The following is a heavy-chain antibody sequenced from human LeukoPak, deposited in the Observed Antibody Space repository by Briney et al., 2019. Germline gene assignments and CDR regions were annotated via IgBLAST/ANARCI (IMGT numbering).Heavy chain of an antibody. Sequence: GGSLRLSCAASGFTFSSYAMSWVRQAPGKGLEWVAVIWYDGSNKYYADSVKGRFTISRDNSKNTLYLQMNSLRAEDTAVYYCAKSYYDFWSGYWGAFDIWGQGTMVTVSS. CDR3: AKSYYDFWSGYWGAFDI. V-gene: IGHV3-33*06. D-gene: IGHD3-3*01. CDR2: IWYDGSNK. CDR1: GFTFSSYA. J-gene: IGHJ3*02.